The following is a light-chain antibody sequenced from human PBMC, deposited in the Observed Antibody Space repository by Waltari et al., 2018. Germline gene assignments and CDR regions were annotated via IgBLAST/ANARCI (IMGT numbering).Light chain of an antibody. CDR1: SGHSSNV. CDR2: VTSAGSQ. CDR3: QTGGHGTWV. V-gene: IGLV4-69*01. Sequence: QLVVTQSPSASAPLGASVKLTCPLSSGHSSNVIAWPPQRPETGPRYLMKVTSAGSQSKGDEIPDRFSGASSGAERYLTISSLQSDDEADYYCQTGGHGTWVFGGGTKLTVL. J-gene: IGLJ3*02.